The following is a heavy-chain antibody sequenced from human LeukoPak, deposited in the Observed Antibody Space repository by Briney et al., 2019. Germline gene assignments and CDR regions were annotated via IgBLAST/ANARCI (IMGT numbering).Heavy chain of an antibody. V-gene: IGHV3-64*01. J-gene: IGHJ4*02. Sequence: GGSLRLSCAASGFTFSSYAMHWVRQAPGKGLEYVSAISSNGDSTYYANSVKGRFTISRDNSKNTLYLQMGSLRAEDMAVYYCANVIEGYCSRTTCWSFGNWGQGTLVTVSS. CDR2: ISSNGDST. CDR3: ANVIEGYCSRTTCWSFGN. CDR1: GFTFSSYA. D-gene: IGHD2-2*01.